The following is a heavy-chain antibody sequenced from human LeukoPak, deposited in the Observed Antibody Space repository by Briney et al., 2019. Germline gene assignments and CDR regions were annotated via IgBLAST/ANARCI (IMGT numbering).Heavy chain of an antibody. CDR1: GFTFSSYW. J-gene: IGHJ4*02. CDR3: ARDHCSSTSCYSRGEDY. V-gene: IGHV3-7*01. CDR2: IKQDGSEK. Sequence: GGSLRLSCAASGFTFSSYWMSWVRQAPGKGLEWVANIKQDGSEKYYVDSVKGRFTISRDNAKNSLYLQMNSLRAEDTAVYYCARDHCSSTSCYSRGEDYWGQGTLVTVSS. D-gene: IGHD2-2*02.